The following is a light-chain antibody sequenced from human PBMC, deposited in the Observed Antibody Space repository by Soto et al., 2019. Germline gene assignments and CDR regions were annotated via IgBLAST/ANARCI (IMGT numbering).Light chain of an antibody. V-gene: IGLV6-57*04. CDR2: EYF. CDR1: SGSIASNF. J-gene: IGLJ3*02. Sequence: NFMLTQPHSVSESPGKTITISCTRVSGSIASNFVQWYQQRPGSAPTTVIFEYFQRPSGVPDRFSGSIDGSSNSASLTISGLMTEDEADYYCQSYDSTYVVFGGGTKLTVL. CDR3: QSYDSTYVV.